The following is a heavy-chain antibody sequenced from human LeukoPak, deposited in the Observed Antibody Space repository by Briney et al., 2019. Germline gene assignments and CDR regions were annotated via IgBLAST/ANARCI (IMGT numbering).Heavy chain of an antibody. Sequence: PGGSLRLSCAASGFTFSSYAMSWVRQAPGKGLEWVSAISGSGGSTYYADSVKGRFTISRDNSKNTLYLQMNSLRAEDTAVYYCAESPYDFWSGYSAYWGQGTLVTVSS. CDR3: AESPYDFWSGYSAY. D-gene: IGHD3-3*01. CDR1: GFTFSSYA. V-gene: IGHV3-23*01. J-gene: IGHJ4*02. CDR2: ISGSGGST.